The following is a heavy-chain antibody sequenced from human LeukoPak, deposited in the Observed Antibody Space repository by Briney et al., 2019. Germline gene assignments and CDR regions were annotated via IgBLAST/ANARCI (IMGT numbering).Heavy chain of an antibody. J-gene: IGHJ4*02. CDR1: GFTFSSYD. D-gene: IGHD3-10*01. CDR3: AKVKYGSGSYPHFDY. CDR2: ISGSGGST. V-gene: IGHV3-23*01. Sequence: GGSLRLSCAAAGFTFSSYDMSWVRQAPGKGLEWVSGISGSGGSTYYADSVEGRFTISRDNSKNTLYLQMNSLRVEDTAVYHCAKVKYGSGSYPHFDYWGQGTLVTVSS.